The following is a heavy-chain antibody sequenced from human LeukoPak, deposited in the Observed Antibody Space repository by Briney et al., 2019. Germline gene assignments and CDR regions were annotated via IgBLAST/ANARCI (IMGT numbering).Heavy chain of an antibody. D-gene: IGHD5-18*01. CDR2: ISGGGGST. CDR3: AKDRVQLWSFFDY. Sequence: GGSLRLSCAASGFTFSSYAMSWVRQAPGKGLEWVSAISGGGGSTYYADSVKGRFTISRDNSKNTLYLQMNSLRAEDTAVYYCAKDRVQLWSFFDYWGQGTLVTVSS. V-gene: IGHV3-23*01. CDR1: GFTFSSYA. J-gene: IGHJ4*02.